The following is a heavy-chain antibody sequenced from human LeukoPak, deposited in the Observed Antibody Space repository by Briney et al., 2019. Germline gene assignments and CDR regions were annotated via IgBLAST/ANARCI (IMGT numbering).Heavy chain of an antibody. J-gene: IGHJ4*02. CDR3: ARDRMITTLDY. CDR2: ISYDGSNK. Sequence: GRSLRLSCAASGFTFSAYAIHWVRQAPGKGLEWVAVISYDGSNKYYADSVKGRFTISRDNSKNTLYLQMNSLRAEDTAVYYCARDRMITTLDYWGQGTLVTVSS. CDR1: GFTFSAYA. V-gene: IGHV3-30-3*01. D-gene: IGHD3-16*01.